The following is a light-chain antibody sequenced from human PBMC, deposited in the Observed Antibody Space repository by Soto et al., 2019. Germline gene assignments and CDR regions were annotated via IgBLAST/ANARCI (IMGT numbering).Light chain of an antibody. Sequence: DIVMTQSPATLSVSPGERATLSCRASQSVSNNLAWYQQKPGQAPRLLIFGASTRATGIPARFSGSGSGTEFTLTISSLQSEDFAAYYCQQYNNWPPLTFGGGTKVEIK. J-gene: IGKJ4*01. CDR2: GAS. CDR3: QQYNNWPPLT. CDR1: QSVSNN. V-gene: IGKV3-15*01.